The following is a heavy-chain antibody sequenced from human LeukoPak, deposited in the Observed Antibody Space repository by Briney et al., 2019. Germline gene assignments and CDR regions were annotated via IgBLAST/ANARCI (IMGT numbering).Heavy chain of an antibody. V-gene: IGHV3-21*01. CDR2: ISSSSSYI. D-gene: IGHD3-9*01. CDR1: GFTFSGYS. J-gene: IGHJ4*02. Sequence: PGGSLRLSCAASGFTFSGYSMNWIRQAPGKGLEWVASISSSSSYIYYADSVKGRFTISRDNAKNSLFLQMNSLRAEDTAVYYCARDYGSVNVYDILTGYSPGYFYKWGQGTLVTVSS. CDR3: ARDYGSVNVYDILTGYSPGYFYK.